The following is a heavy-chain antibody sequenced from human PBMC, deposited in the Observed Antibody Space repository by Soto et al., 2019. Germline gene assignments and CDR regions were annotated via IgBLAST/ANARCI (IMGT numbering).Heavy chain of an antibody. CDR2: IIPIFGTV. V-gene: IGHV1-69*12. D-gene: IGHD5-12*01. Sequence: QVQLVQSGAEVKKPGSSGKVSCKASEGTFSNYPVSWVRQAPGQGLEWMGGIIPIFGTVNYAQKFQGRLTITADESPSTAYMELSSLRSEDTAVYYCARGNHRWLQLWYFDLWGRGTLVTVSS. CDR1: EGTFSNYP. J-gene: IGHJ2*01. CDR3: ARGNHRWLQLWYFDL.